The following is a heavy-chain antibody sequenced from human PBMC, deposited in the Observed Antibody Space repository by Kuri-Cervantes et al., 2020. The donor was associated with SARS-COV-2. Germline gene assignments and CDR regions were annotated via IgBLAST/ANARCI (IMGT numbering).Heavy chain of an antibody. CDR1: GGSISTYY. J-gene: IGHJ4*02. Sequence: ETLSLTCTVSGGSISTYYWSWIRQPPGKGLEWVSSISSSSSYIYYADSVKGRFTISRDNAKNSLYLQMNSLRAEDTAVYYCAREGWGSHNIYYFDYWGQGTLVTVSS. CDR2: ISSSSSYI. V-gene: IGHV3-21*01. D-gene: IGHD1-1*01. CDR3: AREGWGSHNIYYFDY.